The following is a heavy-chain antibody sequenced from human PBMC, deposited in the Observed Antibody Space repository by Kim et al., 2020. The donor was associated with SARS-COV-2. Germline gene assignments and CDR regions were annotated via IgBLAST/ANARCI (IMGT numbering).Heavy chain of an antibody. CDR1: GFTFTGYA. Sequence: GGSLRLSCTTSGFTFTGYAMSWVRQAPGMGLEWVSSIAGSDGTTYYVDSVQGRFTISRDDSKSTLYLWMTSLRADATAVYYCLKGGWGWIWDHWGQGAHVTVAS. CDR3: LKGGWGWIWDH. J-gene: IGHJ4*02. D-gene: IGHD2-2*03. CDR2: IAGSDGTT. V-gene: IGHV3-23*01.